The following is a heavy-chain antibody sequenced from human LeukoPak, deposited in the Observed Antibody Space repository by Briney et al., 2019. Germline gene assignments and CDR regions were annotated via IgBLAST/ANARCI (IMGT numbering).Heavy chain of an antibody. CDR1: GYTFTGYY. J-gene: IGHJ4*02. Sequence: ASVKVSCKASGYTFTGYYVHWVRQAPGQGLEWMGWINPNSGGTNYAQKFQGRVTMTRDTSISTAYMELSRLRSDDTAVYYCARDPENYDFWSGYVDYWGQGTLVTVSS. CDR2: INPNSGGT. V-gene: IGHV1-2*02. D-gene: IGHD3-3*01. CDR3: ARDPENYDFWSGYVDY.